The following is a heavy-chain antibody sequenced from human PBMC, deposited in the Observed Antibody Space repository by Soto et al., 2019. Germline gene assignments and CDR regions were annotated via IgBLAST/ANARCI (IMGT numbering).Heavy chain of an antibody. CDR3: ARVVDILTGYPVDFDY. CDR2: ISAYNGDT. CDR1: GYTFTGYY. V-gene: IGHV1-18*04. D-gene: IGHD3-9*01. Sequence: ASVKVSCKASGYTFTGYYMHWVRQAPGQGLEWMGWISAYNGDTNYAQKLQGRVTMTTDTSTSTAYMELRSLRSDDTAVYYCARVVDILTGYPVDFDYWGQGTLVTVS. J-gene: IGHJ4*02.